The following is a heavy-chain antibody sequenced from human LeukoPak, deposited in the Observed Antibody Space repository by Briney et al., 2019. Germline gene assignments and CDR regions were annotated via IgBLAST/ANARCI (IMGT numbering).Heavy chain of an antibody. CDR3: ARDDTYFYDSSGHGFDF. CDR2: IYSSGST. Sequence: SETLSLTCTVSGGSISSYYWSWIRQPAGKGLEWIGRIYSSGSTNYNPSLKSRVTISLDTSKNQFSLKLSSVAAADTALYFCARDDTYFYDSSGHGFDFWGQGTLVTVSS. V-gene: IGHV4-4*07. J-gene: IGHJ4*02. D-gene: IGHD3-22*01. CDR1: GGSISSYY.